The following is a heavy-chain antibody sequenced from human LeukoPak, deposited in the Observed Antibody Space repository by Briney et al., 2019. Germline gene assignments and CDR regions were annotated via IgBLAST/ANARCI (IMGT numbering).Heavy chain of an antibody. Sequence: KSGGSLRLSCAASGLTFSDYYMSWIRQAPGKGLEWVSYISSSGSTIYYADSVKGRFTISRDNAKNSLYLQMNSLRAEDTAVYYCARDVAVAGTDGFDYWGQGTLVTVSS. CDR3: ARDVAVAGTDGFDY. J-gene: IGHJ4*02. CDR2: ISSSGSTI. CDR1: GLTFSDYY. D-gene: IGHD6-19*01. V-gene: IGHV3-11*04.